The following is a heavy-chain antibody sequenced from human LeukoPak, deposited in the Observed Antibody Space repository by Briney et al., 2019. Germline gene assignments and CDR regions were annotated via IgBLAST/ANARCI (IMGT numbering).Heavy chain of an antibody. CDR2: IYYSGST. J-gene: IGHJ4*02. CDR1: GGSFSGYY. V-gene: IGHV4-59*01. D-gene: IGHD6-19*01. Sequence: SETLSLTCAVYGGSFSGYYWSWIRQPPGKGLEWIGYIYYSGSTNYNPSLKSRVTISVDTSKNQFSLKLSSVTAADTAVYYCARGTGGWPHFDYWGQGTLVTVSS. CDR3: ARGTGGWPHFDY.